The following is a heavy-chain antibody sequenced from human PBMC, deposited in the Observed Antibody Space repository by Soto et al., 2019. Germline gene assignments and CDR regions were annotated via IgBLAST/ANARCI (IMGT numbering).Heavy chain of an antibody. J-gene: IGHJ4*02. CDR2: IRSRPHNYAT. Sequence: GGSLRLSCATSGLNFSGSAMHWARQASGKGLEWVGRIRSRPHNYATTYAASVEGRFTISRDDSKNTVYLQMNGLETDDTAMYYCTTERDYWGRGTLVTVSS. V-gene: IGHV3-73*01. CDR3: TTERDY. CDR1: GLNFSGSA.